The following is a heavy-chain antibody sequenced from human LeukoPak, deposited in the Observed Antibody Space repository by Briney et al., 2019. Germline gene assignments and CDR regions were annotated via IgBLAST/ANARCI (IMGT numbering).Heavy chain of an antibody. V-gene: IGHV4-34*01. D-gene: IGHD3-10*01. J-gene: IGHJ5*02. Sequence: PSETLSLTCAVYGGSFSGYYWSWIRQPPGKGLEWIGEINHSGSTNYNPSLKSRVTISVDTSKNQFSLKLSSVTAADTAVYYCARERFGVFDPWGQGTLVTVSS. CDR3: ARERFGVFDP. CDR2: INHSGST. CDR1: GGSFSGYY.